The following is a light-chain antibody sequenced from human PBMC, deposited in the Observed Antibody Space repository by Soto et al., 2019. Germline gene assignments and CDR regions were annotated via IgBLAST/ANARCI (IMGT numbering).Light chain of an antibody. V-gene: IGLV3-1*01. Sequence: SYELTQPPSVSVSPGQTASITCSGDKLGDKYACWYQQKPGQSPVLVIYQDSKRPSGIPERFSGSNSGKTATLTISGTQAMDEADYYCQAWDSSTGVFGTGTKLTVL. CDR3: QAWDSSTGV. CDR1: KLGDKY. CDR2: QDS. J-gene: IGLJ1*01.